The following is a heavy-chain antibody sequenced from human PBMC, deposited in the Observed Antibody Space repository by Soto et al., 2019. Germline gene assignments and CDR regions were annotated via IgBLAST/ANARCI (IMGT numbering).Heavy chain of an antibody. J-gene: IGHJ6*03. Sequence: PGGSLRLSCAASGFTFNNYAMTWVRQAPGKGLEWVSAISGGGDTTSYADSVKGRFTISRDNSKNTLYLQMNSLRAEDTAVYYCAKDSYCSSTSCYYDYMDVWGKGTTVTVSS. D-gene: IGHD2-2*01. CDR1: GFTFNNYA. CDR3: AKDSYCSSTSCYYDYMDV. V-gene: IGHV3-23*01. CDR2: ISGGGDTT.